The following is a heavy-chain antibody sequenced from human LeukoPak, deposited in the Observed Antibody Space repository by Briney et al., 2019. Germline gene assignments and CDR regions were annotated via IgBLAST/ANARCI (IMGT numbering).Heavy chain of an antibody. CDR2: IKTDGSST. J-gene: IGHJ4*02. CDR3: AKETDSSSWYGPVNY. V-gene: IGHV3-74*01. CDR1: GFTFSSYW. Sequence: PGGSLRLSCAASGFTFSSYWMHWVRQAPGKGLVWVSRIKTDGSSTNYADSVKGRFTISRDNARNTLYLQMNSLRAEDTAVYYCAKETDSSSWYGPVNYWGQGTLVTVSS. D-gene: IGHD6-13*01.